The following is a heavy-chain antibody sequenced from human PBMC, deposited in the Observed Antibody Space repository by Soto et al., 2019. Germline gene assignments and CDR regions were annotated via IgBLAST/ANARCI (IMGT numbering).Heavy chain of an antibody. J-gene: IGHJ6*03. V-gene: IGHV3-66*01. CDR2: IYSGGST. Sequence: EVQLVESGGGLVQPGGSLRLSCAASGFTVSSNYMSWVRQAPGKGLEWVSVIYSGGSTYYADSVKGRFTISRDNSKNTLCLRMNSLRAEDTAVYYCAGGCRPGYYYYYVDVWGKGTTVTVSS. CDR1: GFTVSSNY. CDR3: AGGCRPGYYYYYVDV. D-gene: IGHD3-16*01.